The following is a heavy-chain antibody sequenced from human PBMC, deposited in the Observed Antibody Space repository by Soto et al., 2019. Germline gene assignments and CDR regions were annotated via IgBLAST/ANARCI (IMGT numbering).Heavy chain of an antibody. CDR3: ARDYLVIPHRVIDY. D-gene: IGHD2-15*01. Sequence: PGGSLRLSCAASGFTFHNYAMHWVRQAPGKGLEWVAGISWDSGNIDFGDSVKGRFTISRDNSENSLYLQMNSLRAEDTAVYYYARDYLVIPHRVIDYWGQGTLVTVSS. CDR2: ISWDSGNI. V-gene: IGHV3-9*01. J-gene: IGHJ4*02. CDR1: GFTFHNYA.